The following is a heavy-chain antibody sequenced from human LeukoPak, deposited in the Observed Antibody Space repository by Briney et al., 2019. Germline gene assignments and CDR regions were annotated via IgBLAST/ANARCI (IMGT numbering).Heavy chain of an antibody. D-gene: IGHD6-13*01. Sequence: PSETLSLTCAVYGGSFSDYYWSWIRQPPGKGLEWIGGINHSGSTNYNPSLKSRVSISVDTSKNQFSLKLSFVTAADTAVYYCAREVAQLGNNWFDPWGQGTLVTVSS. V-gene: IGHV4-34*01. CDR2: INHSGST. J-gene: IGHJ5*02. CDR3: AREVAQLGNNWFDP. CDR1: GGSFSDYY.